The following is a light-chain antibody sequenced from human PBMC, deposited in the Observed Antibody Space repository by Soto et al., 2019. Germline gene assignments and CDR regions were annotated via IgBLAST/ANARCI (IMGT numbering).Light chain of an antibody. V-gene: IGKV1-6*01. CDR1: QGIRND. J-gene: IGKJ2*01. CDR2: AAS. CDR3: LQDYNYPYS. Sequence: AIQMTQSPSSLSASVGDRVTITCRASQGIRNDLAWYQQKPGKAPKLLIYAASSLQSGVPSRFSGSGSGTGFALTIGRLQPEDFATYFCLQDYNYPYSFGQGTKLEIK.